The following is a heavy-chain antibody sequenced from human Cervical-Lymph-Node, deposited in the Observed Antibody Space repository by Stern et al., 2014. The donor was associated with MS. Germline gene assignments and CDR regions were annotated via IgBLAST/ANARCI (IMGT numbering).Heavy chain of an antibody. Sequence: QVQLQESGPGLVKPSQTLSLTCTVAGGSISRGGYYWNWIRQHPGKGLEWIGNIYYSGNTYYNPSLKSRAIISVDTSKNQFSLKLTSVTAADTAVYFCARDGGFSGYDVYFFDSWGQGTLVTVSS. CDR2: IYYSGNT. J-gene: IGHJ4*02. CDR1: GGSISRGGYY. CDR3: ARDGGFSGYDVYFFDS. D-gene: IGHD5-12*01. V-gene: IGHV4-31*03.